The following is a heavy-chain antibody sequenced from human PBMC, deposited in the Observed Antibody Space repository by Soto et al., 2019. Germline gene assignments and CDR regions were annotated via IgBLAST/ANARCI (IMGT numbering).Heavy chain of an antibody. Sequence: ASVKVSCKASGYTFTSYGISWVRQAPGQGLEWMGWMSAYNGNTNYAQKLQGRVTMTTDTSTSTAYMELRSLRSDDTAVYYCARDIPDHRRSWYNLNLYDSYGMDVWGQGTTVTVSS. CDR3: ARDIPDHRRSWYNLNLYDSYGMDV. D-gene: IGHD6-13*01. V-gene: IGHV1-18*04. CDR1: GYTFTSYG. J-gene: IGHJ6*02. CDR2: MSAYNGNT.